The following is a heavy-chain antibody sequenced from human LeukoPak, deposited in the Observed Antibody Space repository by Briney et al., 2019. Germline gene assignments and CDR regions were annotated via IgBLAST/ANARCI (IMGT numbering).Heavy chain of an antibody. D-gene: IGHD4-17*01. Sequence: ASVKVSCKASGYTFTGYYMHWVRQAPGQGLEWMGWINPNSGGTNYAQKFQGRVTMTRDTSISTAYMELSRLRSDDTAVYYCATCLTVTTCLDYWGQGTLVTVSS. J-gene: IGHJ4*02. V-gene: IGHV1-2*02. CDR1: GYTFTGYY. CDR2: INPNSGGT. CDR3: ATCLTVTTCLDY.